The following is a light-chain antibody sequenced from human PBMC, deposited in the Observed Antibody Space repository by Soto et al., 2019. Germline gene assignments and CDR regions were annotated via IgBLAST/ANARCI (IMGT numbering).Light chain of an antibody. CDR2: DVS. CDR1: SSDVGGYNY. Sequence: QSALTQPASVSGSPGQSITISCTGTSSDVGGYNYVSWYQQHPGKAPKLMSYDVSNRPSGVSNRFSGSKSGNTASLPISGLQAEDEADYYCSSYTSSSTPYVFGTGTKLTVL. CDR3: SSYTSSSTPYV. V-gene: IGLV2-14*01. J-gene: IGLJ1*01.